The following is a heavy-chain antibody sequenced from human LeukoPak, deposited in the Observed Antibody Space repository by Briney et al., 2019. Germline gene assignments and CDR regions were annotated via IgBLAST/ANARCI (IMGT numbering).Heavy chain of an antibody. Sequence: SETLSLTCAVYGGSFSGYYWSWIRQPPGKGLEWIGEINHSGSTNYNPPLKSRVTISVDTSENQFSLKLSSVTAADTAVYYCARGRLSGYFDYWGQGTLVTVSS. CDR1: GGSFSGYY. V-gene: IGHV4-34*01. CDR3: ARGRLSGYFDY. CDR2: INHSGST. D-gene: IGHD5/OR15-5a*01. J-gene: IGHJ4*02.